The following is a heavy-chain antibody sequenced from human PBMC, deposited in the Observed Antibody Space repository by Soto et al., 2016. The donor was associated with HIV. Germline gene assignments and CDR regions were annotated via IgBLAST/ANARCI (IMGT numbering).Heavy chain of an antibody. D-gene: IGHD3-16*02. V-gene: IGHV3-23*01. CDR2: ISGSGGST. Sequence: DVQLLESGGGLIRPGGSLRLSCAASGFTFSSYAMSWVRQAPGKGLEWVSSISGSGGSTYYADSVKGRFTISRDNSKNTLYLQMNSLRAEDTAVYYCAKVQEGVYRSFDYFDYWGQGTLVTVSS. CDR1: GFTFSSYA. J-gene: IGHJ4*02. CDR3: AKVQEGVYRSFDYFDY.